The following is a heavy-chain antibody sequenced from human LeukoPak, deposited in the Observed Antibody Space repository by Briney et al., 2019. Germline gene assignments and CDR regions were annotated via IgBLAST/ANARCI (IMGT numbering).Heavy chain of an antibody. J-gene: IGHJ5*02. D-gene: IGHD2-2*01. Sequence: PGRSLRLSCAASGFTFSSYGMQWVRQAPGMGPGWVSVISHDGTVRHYADSVKGRFTISRDSSTNRLYLQMDSLRTEDTAVYYCAKEGSQYASSWFDHWGQGTLVTVSS. CDR2: ISHDGTVR. CDR3: AKEGSQYASSWFDH. V-gene: IGHV3-30*18. CDR1: GFTFSSYG.